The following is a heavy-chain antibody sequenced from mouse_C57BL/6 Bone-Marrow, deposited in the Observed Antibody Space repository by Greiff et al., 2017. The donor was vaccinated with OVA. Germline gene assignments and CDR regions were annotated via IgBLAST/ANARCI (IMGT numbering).Heavy chain of an antibody. CDR1: GFTFSSYA. CDR2: ISDGGSYT. V-gene: IGHV5-4*01. J-gene: IGHJ2*01. CDR3: ARELTTNYFDY. Sequence: EVKLVESGGGLVKPGGSLKLSCAASGFTFSSYAMSWVRQTPEKRLEWVATISDGGSYTYYPDNVKGRFTISRDNAKNNLYLQMSHLKSEDTAMYYCARELTTNYFDYWGQGTTLTVSS. D-gene: IGHD1-1*01.